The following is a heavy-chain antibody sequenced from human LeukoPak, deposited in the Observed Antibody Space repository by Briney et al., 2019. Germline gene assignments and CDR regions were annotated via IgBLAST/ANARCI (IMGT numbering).Heavy chain of an antibody. CDR2: IYPGDSDT. Sequence: GESLKISCKGSGYSFTSYWIGWVRQMPGKGLEWMGIIYPGDSDTRHSPSFQGQVTISADKSISTAYLQWSSLKASDTAMYYCARHVSLRWRDLGYWGQGTLVTVSS. V-gene: IGHV5-51*01. CDR1: GYSFTSYW. J-gene: IGHJ4*02. D-gene: IGHD4-23*01. CDR3: ARHVSLRWRDLGY.